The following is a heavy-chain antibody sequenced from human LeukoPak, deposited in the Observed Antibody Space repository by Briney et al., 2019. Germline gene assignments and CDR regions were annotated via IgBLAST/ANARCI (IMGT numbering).Heavy chain of an antibody. CDR1: GGPFSDYY. CDR2: INHSGST. D-gene: IGHD6-19*01. CDR3: ASVPPGYNSGWYDY. V-gene: IGHV4-34*01. Sequence: PSETLSLTCAVYGGPFSDYYWSWIRQSPGKGLEWIGEINHSGSTNYSPSLKSRVTISVDTSKNQFSLKLSSVTAADTAVYYCASVPPGYNSGWYDYWGQGTPVTVSS. J-gene: IGHJ4*02.